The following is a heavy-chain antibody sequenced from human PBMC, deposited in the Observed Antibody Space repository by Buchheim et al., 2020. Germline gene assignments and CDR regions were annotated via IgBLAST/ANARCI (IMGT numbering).Heavy chain of an antibody. Sequence: EVQLVESGGGLVQPGGSLRLSCAASQFTFNTYWMHWVRQVPGKGLVWDSRNSSDGSSISYADSVKGRFTISRDNAKKTLYLPMDGLRAEDTAIYYFARVQLLADDIFDFWGQGT. J-gene: IGHJ3*01. CDR1: QFTFNTYW. D-gene: IGHD2-2*01. CDR3: ARVQLLADDIFDF. CDR2: NSSDGSSI. V-gene: IGHV3-74*01.